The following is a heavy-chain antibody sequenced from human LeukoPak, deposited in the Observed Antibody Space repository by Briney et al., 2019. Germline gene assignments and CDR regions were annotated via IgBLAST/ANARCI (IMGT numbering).Heavy chain of an antibody. V-gene: IGHV5-51*01. CDR3: ARGVLVAAPRWGAFDI. CDR2: IYPGDSDT. Sequence: GESLKISCKGSGYSFTSYWIGWVRQMPGKGLEWMGIIYPGDSDTRYSPSFQGQVTISADKSISTAYLQWSSLKASDTAMYYCARGVLVAAPRWGAFDIWGQGTMVTVSS. J-gene: IGHJ3*02. D-gene: IGHD2-15*01. CDR1: GYSFTSYW.